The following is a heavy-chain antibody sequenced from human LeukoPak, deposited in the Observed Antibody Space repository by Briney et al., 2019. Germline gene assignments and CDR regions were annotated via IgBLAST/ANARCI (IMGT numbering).Heavy chain of an antibody. D-gene: IGHD2-2*01. CDR1: GGSISSYY. V-gene: IGHV4-59*01. J-gene: IGHJ3*02. Sequence: PSETLSLTCTVSGGSISSYYWSWIRQPPGKGLEWIGYIYYSGSTNYNPSLKSRVTISVDTSKNQFSLKLSSVTAADTAVYYCARDLRCSSTSCYPHAFDIWGQGTMVTVSS. CDR2: IYYSGST. CDR3: ARDLRCSSTSCYPHAFDI.